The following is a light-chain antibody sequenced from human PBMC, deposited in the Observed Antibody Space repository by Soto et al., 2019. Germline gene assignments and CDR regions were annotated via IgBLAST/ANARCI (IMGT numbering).Light chain of an antibody. Sequence: IVLTQSPGTLSLSPGERATLSCRASQSISSSYLAWYQQKPGQAPRRLIYGASNRATGIPDRFSGSGSGTDFNLTISRLVPDDFAVYYCQQYGSSPITFGPGTKVEIK. CDR2: GAS. V-gene: IGKV3-20*01. J-gene: IGKJ3*01. CDR3: QQYGSSPIT. CDR1: QSISSSY.